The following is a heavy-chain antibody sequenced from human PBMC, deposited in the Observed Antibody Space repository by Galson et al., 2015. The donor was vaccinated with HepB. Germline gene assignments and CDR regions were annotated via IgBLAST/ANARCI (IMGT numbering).Heavy chain of an antibody. CDR2: IIPIFGTA. V-gene: IGHV1-69*13. J-gene: IGHJ3*02. Sequence: SVKVSCKASGGTFSSYAISWVRQAPGQGLEWMGGIIPIFGTANYAQKFQGRVTITADESTSTAYMELSSLRSEDTAVYYCARAASGYSYGWSAFDIWGQGTMVTVSS. CDR1: GGTFSSYA. CDR3: ARAASGYSYGWSAFDI. D-gene: IGHD5-18*01.